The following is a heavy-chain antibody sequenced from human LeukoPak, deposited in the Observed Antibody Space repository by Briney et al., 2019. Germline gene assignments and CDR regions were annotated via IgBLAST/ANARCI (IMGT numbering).Heavy chain of an antibody. V-gene: IGHV1-18*01. Sequence: ASVKVSCKASGYTFTSYGISWVRQAPGQGLEWMGWISAYNGNTNYAQKLQGRVTMTTDTSTSTAYMELRSLRSDDTAVYYCARGRTSSGYYYMDFDHWGQGTLVTVSS. D-gene: IGHD3-22*01. CDR2: ISAYNGNT. CDR1: GYTFTSYG. J-gene: IGHJ4*02. CDR3: ARGRTSSGYYYMDFDH.